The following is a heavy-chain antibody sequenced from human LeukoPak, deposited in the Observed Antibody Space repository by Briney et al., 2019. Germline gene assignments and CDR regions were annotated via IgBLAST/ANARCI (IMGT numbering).Heavy chain of an antibody. D-gene: IGHD4-17*01. V-gene: IGHV4-4*09. CDR1: GGSISSYY. J-gene: IGHJ4*02. Sequence: SETLSLTCTVSGGSISSYYWSWLRQPPGKGLEWIGYIYTSGSTNYNPSLKSRVTISVDTSKNQFSLKLSSVTAADTAVYYCARLSDYGDYSVDYWGQGTLVTVSS. CDR3: ARLSDYGDYSVDY. CDR2: IYTSGST.